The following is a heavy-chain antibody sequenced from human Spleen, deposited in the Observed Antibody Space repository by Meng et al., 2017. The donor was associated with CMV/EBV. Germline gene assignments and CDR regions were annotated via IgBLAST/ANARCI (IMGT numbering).Heavy chain of an antibody. V-gene: IGHV3-23*01. CDR3: AKSIVVVVAASYFDY. CDR1: GFTFSSYA. J-gene: IGHJ4*02. Sequence: GESLKISCAASGFTFSSYAMSWVRQAPGKGLEWVSVISGSGGSTYYADSVKGRFTISRDNSKNTLYLQMNSLRAEDTAVYYCAKSIVVVVAASYFDYWGQGTVVTVSS. D-gene: IGHD2-15*01. CDR2: ISGSGGST.